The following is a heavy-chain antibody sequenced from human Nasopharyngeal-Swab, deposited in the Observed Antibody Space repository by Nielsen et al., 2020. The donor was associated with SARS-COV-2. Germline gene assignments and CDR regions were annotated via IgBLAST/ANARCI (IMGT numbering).Heavy chain of an antibody. CDR3: ARDESRGYSYGPNDY. J-gene: IGHJ4*02. CDR1: GFTFDDYA. Sequence: SLKISCAASGFTFDDYAMHWVRQAPGKGLEWVSGISWNSGSIGYADSVKGRFTISRDNSKNTLYLQMNSLRAEDTAVYYCARDESRGYSYGPNDYWGQGTLVTVSS. D-gene: IGHD5-18*01. CDR2: ISWNSGSI. V-gene: IGHV3-9*01.